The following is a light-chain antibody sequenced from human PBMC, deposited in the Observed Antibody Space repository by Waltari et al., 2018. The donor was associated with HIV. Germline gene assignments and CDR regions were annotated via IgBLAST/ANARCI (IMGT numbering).Light chain of an antibody. CDR2: STN. Sequence: QTVVTQAPSFSVCPCGTVTLTCGLTPGPVSTSYSPPLYQQTPGQAPRTLIYSTNTRSSGVPDRFSGSILGNKAALTITGAQADDESDYYCVLYMGSGISVFGGGTKLTVL. V-gene: IGLV8-61*01. CDR1: PGPVSTSYS. CDR3: VLYMGSGISV. J-gene: IGLJ3*02.